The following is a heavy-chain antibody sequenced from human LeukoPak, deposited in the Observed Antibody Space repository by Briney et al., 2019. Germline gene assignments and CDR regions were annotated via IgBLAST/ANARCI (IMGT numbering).Heavy chain of an antibody. Sequence: PSQTLSLTCTVSGGSISSGDYYWNWIRQHPEKSLEWIGYIFYSGSTKYNPSLKSRVTISLDTSKNQFSLKLSSVTSADTAVYYCARGEAAIDYWGQGTLVTVSS. CDR3: ARGEAAIDY. CDR2: IFYSGST. CDR1: GGSISSGDYY. V-gene: IGHV4-31*03. D-gene: IGHD6-13*01. J-gene: IGHJ4*02.